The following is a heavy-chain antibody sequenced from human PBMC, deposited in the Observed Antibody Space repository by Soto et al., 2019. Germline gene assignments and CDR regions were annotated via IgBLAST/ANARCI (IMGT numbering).Heavy chain of an antibody. CDR3: ARGTLQAGNWFDT. CDR2: INPKSRGP. CDR1: GYTFTDYF. D-gene: IGHD2-15*01. V-gene: IGHV1-2*02. J-gene: IGHJ5*02. Sequence: QVQLVQSGAEVKKPGASVKVSCKTSGYTFTDYFIHWGRQAPGQGFEWMGWINPKSRGPHYAQKLRGRSTMTGDTANITAYMALSGLTRDDTALYCCARGTLQAGNWFDTWGQGILFSVSS.